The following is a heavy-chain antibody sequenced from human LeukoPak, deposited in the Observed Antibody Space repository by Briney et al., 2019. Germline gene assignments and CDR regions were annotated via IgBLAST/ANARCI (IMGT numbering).Heavy chain of an antibody. Sequence: NSSETLSPTCTVSGGSISSYYWSWIRQPPGEGLEWIGYIYYSGSTNYNPSLKSRVTISIDTSKTHFSLKLSSVTAADTAVYYCASTVTTFSFWYFDLWGRGTLVTVSS. J-gene: IGHJ2*01. CDR3: ASTVTTFSFWYFDL. D-gene: IGHD4-17*01. V-gene: IGHV4-59*08. CDR1: GGSISSYY. CDR2: IYYSGST.